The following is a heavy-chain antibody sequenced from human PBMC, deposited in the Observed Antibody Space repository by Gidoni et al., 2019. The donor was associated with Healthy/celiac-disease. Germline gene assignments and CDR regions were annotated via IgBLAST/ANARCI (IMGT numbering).Heavy chain of an antibody. CDR2: IYWDDDK. D-gene: IGHD3-10*01. V-gene: IGHV2-5*02. CDR3: AHSQPGGRGATNVFDY. CDR1: GFSLSTSGVG. J-gene: IGHJ4*02. Sequence: QITLKESGPTLVKPTQTLTLTCTFSGFSLSTSGVGVGWIRQPPGKALEWLALIYWDDDKRYSPSLKSRLTITKDTSKNQVVLTMTNMDPVDTATYYCAHSQPGGRGATNVFDYWGQGTLVTVSS.